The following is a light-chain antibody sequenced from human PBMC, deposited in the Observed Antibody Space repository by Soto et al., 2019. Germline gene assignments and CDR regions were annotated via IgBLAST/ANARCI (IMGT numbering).Light chain of an antibody. V-gene: IGLV7-46*01. J-gene: IGLJ1*01. CDR2: DTS. Sequence: QAVVTQEPSLTVSPGGTVTLTCGSSTGAVTSGHYPYWFQQKPGQAPRTLIYDTSNTHSWTPARFSGSLLGGKAALTLSGAQHEDEAEYYCLLSDSGAYVFGTGTKVTVL. CDR3: LLSDSGAYV. CDR1: TGAVTSGHY.